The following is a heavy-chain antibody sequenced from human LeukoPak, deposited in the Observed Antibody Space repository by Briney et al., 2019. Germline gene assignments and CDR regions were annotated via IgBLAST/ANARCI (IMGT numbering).Heavy chain of an antibody. CDR3: VRGVGVSRFNYFDP. CDR1: GFTFSSFG. J-gene: IGHJ5*02. Sequence: LPGGSLRRSCAASGFTFSSFGMHWVRQAPGKGLEWVAVIWYDASNKYYADSVKGRFTISRDNSKNTLYLQMNSLRGDDTAVYYCVRGVGVSRFNYFDPWGQGTLVTVSS. D-gene: IGHD1-26*01. CDR2: IWYDASNK. V-gene: IGHV3-33*01.